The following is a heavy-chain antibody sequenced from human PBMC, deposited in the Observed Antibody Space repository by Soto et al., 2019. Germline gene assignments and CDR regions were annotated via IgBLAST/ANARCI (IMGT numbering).Heavy chain of an antibody. CDR3: ARRLYGDYDY. CDR1: GYSFTTSG. CDR2: ISTYTGNT. J-gene: IGHJ4*02. Sequence: QAQLVQSGAEVNEPGASVKVSCKASGYSFTTSGLTWVRQDPGQGLEWMGWISTYTGNTNYAQKLQDRVTLTTDTSTSTAYMELRSLRSDDTAVYYCARRLYGDYDYWGQGTLVTVSS. V-gene: IGHV1-18*01. D-gene: IGHD4-17*01.